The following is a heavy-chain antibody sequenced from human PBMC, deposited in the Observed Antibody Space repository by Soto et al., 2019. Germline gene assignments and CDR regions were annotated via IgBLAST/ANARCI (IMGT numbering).Heavy chain of an antibody. CDR3: APISYSSSWSPPLMSRGGP. CDR2: IIPIFGTA. Sequence: ASVKVSCKASGGTFSSYAISWVRQAPGQGPEWMGGIIPIFGTANYAQKFQGRVTITADESTSTAYMELSSLRSEDTAVYYCAPISYSSSWSPPLMSRGGPWGQGTLVTVSS. CDR1: GGTFSSYA. D-gene: IGHD6-13*01. V-gene: IGHV1-69*13. J-gene: IGHJ5*02.